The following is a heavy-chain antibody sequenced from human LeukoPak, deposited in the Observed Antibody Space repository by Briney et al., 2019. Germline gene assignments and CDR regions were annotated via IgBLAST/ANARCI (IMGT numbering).Heavy chain of an antibody. V-gene: IGHV4-61*02. Sequence: SQTLSLTCTVSGGSISSGSYYWSWIRQPPGKGLEWIGRIYTSGSTNYNPSLKSRVTISVDTSKNQFSLKLSSVTAADTAVYYCARDGGYCSSTSCYTSFDYWGQGTLVTVSS. CDR3: ARDGGYCSSTSCYTSFDY. D-gene: IGHD2-2*02. J-gene: IGHJ4*02. CDR1: GGSISSGSYY. CDR2: IYTSGST.